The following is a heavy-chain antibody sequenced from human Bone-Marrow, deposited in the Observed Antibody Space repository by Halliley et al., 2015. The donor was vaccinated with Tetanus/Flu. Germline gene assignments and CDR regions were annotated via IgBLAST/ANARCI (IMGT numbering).Heavy chain of an antibody. CDR3: ARDRVPGAY. CDR2: IYYRGTP. J-gene: IGHJ4*02. V-gene: IGHV4-59*01. Sequence: KGLEWIGDIYYRGTPNHNPSLKGRVTISLDTSRNQFSRRLSSVTAEDTAVYYCARDRVPGAYWGQGTLVTVFS.